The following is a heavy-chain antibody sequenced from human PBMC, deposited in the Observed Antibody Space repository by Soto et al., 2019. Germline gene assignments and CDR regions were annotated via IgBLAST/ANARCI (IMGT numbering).Heavy chain of an antibody. CDR2: ITGSGGGT. CDR3: AKGIAAGDFGMDV. J-gene: IGHJ6*02. D-gene: IGHD6-13*01. Sequence: EVQLLESGGGLVQPGGSLRLSYAASGFTFSSYAMNWVRQAPGKGPEWVSAITGSGGGTYYADSVKGRFTISRDNSKNTLYLQMNSLRAEDTAVYYCAKGIAAGDFGMDVWGQGTTVTVSS. CDR1: GFTFSSYA. V-gene: IGHV3-23*01.